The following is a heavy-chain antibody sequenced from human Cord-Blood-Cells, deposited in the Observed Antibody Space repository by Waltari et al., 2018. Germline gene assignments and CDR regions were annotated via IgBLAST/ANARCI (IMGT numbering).Heavy chain of an antibody. D-gene: IGHD3-3*01. V-gene: IGHV3-33*01. CDR2: IWYDGSNK. CDR1: GFTFSSYG. J-gene: IGHJ2*01. CDR3: ARGTQYYDFWSGYWGNWYFDL. Sequence: QVQLVESGGGVVQPGRSLRLSCAASGFTFSSYGMHWVRQAPGKVLEWVAVIWYDGSNKYYADSVKGRFTISRDNSKNTLYLQMNSLRAKDTAVYYCARGTQYYDFWSGYWGNWYFDLWGRGTLVTVSS.